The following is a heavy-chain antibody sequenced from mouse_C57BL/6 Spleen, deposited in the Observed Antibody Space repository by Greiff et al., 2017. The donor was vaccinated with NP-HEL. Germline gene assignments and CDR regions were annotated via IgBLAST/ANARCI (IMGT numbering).Heavy chain of an antibody. CDR2: IYPRSGNT. CDR1: GYTFTSYG. Sequence: VKLVESGAELARPGASVKLSCKASGYTFTSYGISWVKQRTGQGLEWIGEIYPRSGNTYYNEKFKGKATLTADKSSSTAYMELRSLTSEDSAVYFCARAGTGYAMDYWGQGTSVTVSS. V-gene: IGHV1-81*01. CDR3: ARAGTGYAMDY. J-gene: IGHJ4*01. D-gene: IGHD4-1*01.